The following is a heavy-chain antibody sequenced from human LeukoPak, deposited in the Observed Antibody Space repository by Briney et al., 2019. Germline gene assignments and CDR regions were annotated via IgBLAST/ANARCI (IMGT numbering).Heavy chain of an antibody. CDR1: GFTFSSYA. J-gene: IGHJ4*02. D-gene: IGHD6-13*01. CDR2: ISLGGVNT. CDR3: AKNVMYSCPAVDY. V-gene: IGHV3-23*01. Sequence: PGGSLRLSCAASGFTFSSYAMSWVRQAPGKGLEWVSAISLGGVNTYYADSVKGRFTVSRVNSKNTLYLQMNSLRVEDTAVYYCAKNVMYSCPAVDYWGQGTLVNVSS.